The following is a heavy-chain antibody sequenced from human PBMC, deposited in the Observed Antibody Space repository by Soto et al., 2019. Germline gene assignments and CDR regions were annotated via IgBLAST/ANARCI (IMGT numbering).Heavy chain of an antibody. CDR2: ISGSGGST. V-gene: IGHV3-23*01. Sequence: GGSLRLSCAASGFTFSSYAMSWVRQAPGKGLEWVSAISGSGGSTYYADSVKGRFTISRDNSKNTLYLQMNSLRAEDTAVYYCASSRSAPKKYYFDYWGQGTLVTVSS. J-gene: IGHJ4*02. CDR1: GFTFSSYA. CDR3: ASSRSAPKKYYFDY.